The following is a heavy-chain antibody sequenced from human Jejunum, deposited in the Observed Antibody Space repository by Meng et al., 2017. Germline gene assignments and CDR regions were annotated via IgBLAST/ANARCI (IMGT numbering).Heavy chain of an antibody. CDR2: ISSSGSTK. Sequence: QVQLVESGGGLVKPGGSLTLSCVASGFTFSDNYMTWVRQAPGNGLEEISYISSSGSTKFYADSVKGRFTISRDSAKNSVYLEMNSLRADDTAVYYCTRDNYGPLDFWGQGTLVTVSS. CDR3: TRDNYGPLDF. J-gene: IGHJ4*02. D-gene: IGHD3-10*01. V-gene: IGHV3-11*01. CDR1: GFTFSDNY.